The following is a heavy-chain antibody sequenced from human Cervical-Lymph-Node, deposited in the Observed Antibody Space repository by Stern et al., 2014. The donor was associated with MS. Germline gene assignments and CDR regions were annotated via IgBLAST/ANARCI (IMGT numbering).Heavy chain of an antibody. J-gene: IGHJ4*02. Sequence: QVQLMQSGAEVKKPGASVKVSCMASGYIFTAYYIHWVRQAPGTGLVWMGRLNPSSGATDLAQTFQGRVTMTRDTSITTAYMELTRLTSDDTAVYFCARSITVTPLDFWGQGTLVAVS. CDR1: GYIFTAYY. CDR2: LNPSSGAT. CDR3: ARSITVTPLDF. V-gene: IGHV1-2*06. D-gene: IGHD4-17*01.